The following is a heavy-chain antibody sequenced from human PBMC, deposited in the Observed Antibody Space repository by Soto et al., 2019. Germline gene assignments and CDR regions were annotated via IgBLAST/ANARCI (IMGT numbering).Heavy chain of an antibody. CDR2: TYYRSKWYN. CDR3: AREGSIAAAGSWFDP. J-gene: IGHJ5*02. Sequence: SQTLSLTCATSGDSVSSNSAAWNWIRQSPSRGLEWLGRTYYRSKWYNGYAVSVKSRITINPDTSKNQFSLQLNSVTPEDTAVYYCAREGSIAAAGSWFDPWGQGTLVTVSS. D-gene: IGHD6-13*01. CDR1: GDSVSSNSAA. V-gene: IGHV6-1*01.